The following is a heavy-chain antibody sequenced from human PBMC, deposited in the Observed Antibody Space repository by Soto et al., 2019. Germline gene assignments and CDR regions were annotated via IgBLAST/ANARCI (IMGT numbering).Heavy chain of an antibody. CDR2: IIPILGTA. J-gene: IGHJ6*02. D-gene: IGHD2-21*02. V-gene: IGHV1-69*13. CDR3: ARGVLYCGGDCYPGYGMDV. Sequence: ASVKVSCKASGGTFSSYAISWVRQAPGQGLEWMGGIIPILGTANYAQKFQGRVTITADESTSTAYMELSSLRSEDTAVYYCARGVLYCGGDCYPGYGMDVWRQGTTVTVSS. CDR1: GGTFSSYA.